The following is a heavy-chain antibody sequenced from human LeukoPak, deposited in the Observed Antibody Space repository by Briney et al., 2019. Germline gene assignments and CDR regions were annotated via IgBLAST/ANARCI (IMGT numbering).Heavy chain of an antibody. CDR1: GFTFSSSA. V-gene: IGHV3-23*01. Sequence: SGGSLRLSCAASGFTFSSSAMSWVRQAPGKGLEWVTAISNNGGYTYYADSVKGRFTISRDNAKNSLYLQMNSLRAEDTAVYYCAQYSYDFWSGYRYWGQGTLVTVSS. CDR2: ISNNGGYT. CDR3: AQYSYDFWSGYRY. J-gene: IGHJ4*02. D-gene: IGHD3-3*01.